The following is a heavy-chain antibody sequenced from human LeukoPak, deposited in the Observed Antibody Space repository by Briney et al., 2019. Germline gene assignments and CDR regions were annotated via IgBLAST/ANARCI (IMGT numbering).Heavy chain of an antibody. D-gene: IGHD6-13*01. CDR2: IYHSGST. J-gene: IGHJ4*02. CDR1: GGSISSGGYY. Sequence: SQTLSLTCTVSGGSISSGGYYWSWIRQPPGKGLEWIGYIYHSGSTYYNPSLKSRVTISVDRSKNQFSLKLSSVTAADTAVYYCARAKAAAGSGALGDYWGQGTLVTVSS. V-gene: IGHV4-30-2*01. CDR3: ARAKAAAGSGALGDY.